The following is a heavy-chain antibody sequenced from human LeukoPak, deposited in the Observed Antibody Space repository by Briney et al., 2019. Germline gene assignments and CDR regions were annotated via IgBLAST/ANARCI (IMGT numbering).Heavy chain of an antibody. V-gene: IGHV1-2*02. CDR1: GYTFTSYG. CDR3: ARGYNWNYFGWFDL. CDR2: INPNSGGT. D-gene: IGHD1-7*01. J-gene: IGHJ5*02. Sequence: VASVKVSCKASGYTFTSYGISWVRQAPGQGLEWMGWINPNSGGTNYAQKFQGRVTMTRDTSISTAYMELSRLRSDDTAVYYCARGYNWNYFGWFDLWGQGTLVTVSS.